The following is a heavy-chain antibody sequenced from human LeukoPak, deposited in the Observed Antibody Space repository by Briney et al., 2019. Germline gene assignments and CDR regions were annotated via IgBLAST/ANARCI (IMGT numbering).Heavy chain of an antibody. CDR3: GGGYSYGYVDY. J-gene: IGHJ4*02. CDR1: GGSISSYY. CDR2: IYYSGST. V-gene: IGHV4-59*01. Sequence: SETLSLTCTVSGGSISSYYWSWIRQPPGKGLEWIGYIYYSGSTNYNPSLKSRVTISVDTSKNQLSLKLSSVTAADTAVYYCGGGYSYGYVDYWGQGTLVTVSS. D-gene: IGHD5-18*01.